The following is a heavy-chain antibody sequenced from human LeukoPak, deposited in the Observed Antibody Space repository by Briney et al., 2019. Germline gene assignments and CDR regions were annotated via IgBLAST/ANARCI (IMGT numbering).Heavy chain of an antibody. D-gene: IGHD1-26*01. J-gene: IGHJ3*02. CDR1: GGSFSGYY. CDR2: ISHSRST. CDR3: ARELSNAFDI. Sequence: SETLSLTCAVYGGSFSGYYWIWIRQPPGKGLEWIGEISHSRSTNYNPSLKSRVTMSVDTSKNQFSLKLSSVTAADTAVYYCARELSNAFDIWGQGTMVTVSS. V-gene: IGHV4-34*01.